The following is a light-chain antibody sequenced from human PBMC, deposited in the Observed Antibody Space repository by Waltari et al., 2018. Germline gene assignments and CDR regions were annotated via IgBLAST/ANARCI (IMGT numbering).Light chain of an antibody. Sequence: EIVLTQSPGTLSLSPGERATLSCRASQSVSSSYLAWYQQKPGQAPRLLIYGASSRATGLPDRVSGSGSGTDFTLTISRLEPEDFAVYYCQQYGSSPRTFGQGTKVEIK. J-gene: IGKJ1*01. V-gene: IGKV3-20*01. CDR3: QQYGSSPRT. CDR2: GAS. CDR1: QSVSSSY.